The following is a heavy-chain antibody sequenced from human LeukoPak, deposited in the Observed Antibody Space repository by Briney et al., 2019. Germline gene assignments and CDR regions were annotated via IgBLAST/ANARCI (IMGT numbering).Heavy chain of an antibody. CDR3: AKDSSSIAAAGTSFDY. Sequence: GGSLRLSCAASGFTFSNYAMSWVRQAPGKGLEWVSAISGSGGSTYYADSVKGRFTISRDNSKNMLYLQMNSLRAEDTAVYYCAKDSSSIAAAGTSFDYWGQGTLVTVSS. CDR1: GFTFSNYA. D-gene: IGHD6-13*01. CDR2: ISGSGGST. V-gene: IGHV3-23*01. J-gene: IGHJ4*02.